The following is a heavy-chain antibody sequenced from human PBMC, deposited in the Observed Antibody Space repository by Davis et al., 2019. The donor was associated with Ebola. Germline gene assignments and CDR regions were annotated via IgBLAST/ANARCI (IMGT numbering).Heavy chain of an antibody. J-gene: IGHJ6*02. V-gene: IGHV3-48*02. D-gene: IGHD1-14*01. CDR2: LSGDSRTI. CDR1: GFSISNDA. Sequence: PGGSLRLSCAASGFSISNDAMNWVRQAPGKGLEWVSYLSGDSRTIHYADSVKGRFTVSRDDARNSLSLQMNSLRDDDTAIYYCAREGIITSGLDVWGQGTTVTVSS. CDR3: AREGIITSGLDV.